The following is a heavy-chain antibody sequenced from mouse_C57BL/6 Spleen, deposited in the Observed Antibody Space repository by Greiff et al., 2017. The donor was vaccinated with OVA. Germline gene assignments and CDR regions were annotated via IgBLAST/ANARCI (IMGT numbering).Heavy chain of an antibody. V-gene: IGHV1-82*01. CDR2: IYPGAGDT. CDR1: GYAFSSSW. J-gene: IGHJ4*01. CDR3: ARRSDAMDY. Sequence: QVQLQQSGPELVKPGASVKISCKASGYAFSSSWMNWVKQRPGKGLEWIGRIYPGAGDTNYNGKFKGKATLTADKSSSTAYMQLSSLTSEDSAVYFCARRSDAMDYWGQGTSVTVSS.